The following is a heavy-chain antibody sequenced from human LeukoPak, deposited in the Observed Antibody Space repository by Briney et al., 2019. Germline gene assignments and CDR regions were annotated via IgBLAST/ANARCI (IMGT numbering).Heavy chain of an antibody. Sequence: GGSLRLSCAASGFTFDTYWMSWVRRAPGKGLEWVANIKPDGGVRTYMGSVKGRFTISRDNAKNSLFLQMTSLRVEDTAVYYCVRDWTGTTRDEIWGQGTLVTVSS. CDR1: GFTFDTYW. J-gene: IGHJ4*02. CDR3: VRDWTGTTRDEI. CDR2: IKPDGGVR. D-gene: IGHD3/OR15-3a*01. V-gene: IGHV3-7*01.